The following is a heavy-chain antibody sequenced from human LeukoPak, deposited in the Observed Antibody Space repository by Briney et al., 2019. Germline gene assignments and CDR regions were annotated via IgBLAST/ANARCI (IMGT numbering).Heavy chain of an antibody. Sequence: SETLSLTCTVSGGSISSYYWSWIRQPPGKGLEWIGYIYYSGSTNYNPSLKSRVTISVDTSKNQFSLKLSSVTAADTAVYYCARAGIAVAGTGYDYWGQGTLVTVSS. CDR3: ARAGIAVAGTGYDY. V-gene: IGHV4-59*01. CDR1: GGSISSYY. CDR2: IYYSGST. D-gene: IGHD6-19*01. J-gene: IGHJ4*02.